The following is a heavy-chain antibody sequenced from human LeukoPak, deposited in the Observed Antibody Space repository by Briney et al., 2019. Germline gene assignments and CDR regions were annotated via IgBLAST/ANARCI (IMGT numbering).Heavy chain of an antibody. CDR2: IYHSGST. J-gene: IGHJ4*02. CDR3: VLRYFDWLFDY. CDR1: GGSISSSNW. Sequence: SGTLSLSCAVSGGSISSSNWWSWVRQPPGKGLEWIGEIYHSGSTNYNPSLKSRVTISVDKSKNQFSLKLSSVTAADTAVYYCVLRYFDWLFDYWGQGTLVTVSS. V-gene: IGHV4-4*02. D-gene: IGHD3-9*01.